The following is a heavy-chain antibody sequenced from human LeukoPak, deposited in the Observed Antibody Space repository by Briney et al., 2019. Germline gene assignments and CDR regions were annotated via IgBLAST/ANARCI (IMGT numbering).Heavy chain of an antibody. CDR3: AVGITILGVAASFDS. Sequence: SETMSLTCAFYGASYNAYYWSWIRQPPGKGLEWIGDIDHRGTATYNPSLKSRLSISADASENQFSLKLNSVTDADTAVYYCAVGITILGVAASFDSWGQGNLVIVSS. CDR2: IDHRGTA. D-gene: IGHD3-3*01. J-gene: IGHJ4*02. CDR1: GASYNAYY. V-gene: IGHV4-34*01.